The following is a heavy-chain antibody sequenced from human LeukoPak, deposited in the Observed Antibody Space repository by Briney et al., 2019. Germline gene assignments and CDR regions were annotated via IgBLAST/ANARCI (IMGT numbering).Heavy chain of an antibody. Sequence: GGSLRLSCAASGFTFSNYGMSWVRQAPGKGLEWVSAIRGNAGTTYYADSVKGRFTIFRDNYKNMVHLQMNSLRVEDTAVYYCAKGHGDASGYYYFDSWGQGTLVTVSS. CDR1: GFTFSNYG. J-gene: IGHJ4*02. D-gene: IGHD3-22*01. V-gene: IGHV3-23*01. CDR2: IRGNAGTT. CDR3: AKGHGDASGYYYFDS.